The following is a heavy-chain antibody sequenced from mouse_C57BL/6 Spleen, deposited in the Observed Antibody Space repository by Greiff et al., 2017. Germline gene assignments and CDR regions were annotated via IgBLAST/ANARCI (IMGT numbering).Heavy chain of an antibody. Sequence: VQLVESGAELARPGASVKLSCKASGYTFTSYGISWVKQRTGQGLEWIGEIYPRSGNTYYNEKFKGKATLTADKSSSTAYMELRSLTSEDSAVYFCAPLLRSYYFDYWGQGTTLTVSS. CDR2: IYPRSGNT. D-gene: IGHD1-1*01. CDR3: APLLRSYYFDY. J-gene: IGHJ2*01. CDR1: GYTFTSYG. V-gene: IGHV1-81*01.